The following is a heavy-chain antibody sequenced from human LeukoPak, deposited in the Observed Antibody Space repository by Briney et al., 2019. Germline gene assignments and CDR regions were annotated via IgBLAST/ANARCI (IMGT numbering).Heavy chain of an antibody. CDR1: GFTFSSYA. D-gene: IGHD1-26*01. Sequence: GGSLRLSCAASGFTFSSYAMSWVRQAPGKGLEWVSAISGSGGSTYYADSVKGRFTISRDNAKNSLYLQMNSLRAEDTAVYYCARDYPSGSYYGMDYWGQGTLVTVSS. CDR2: ISGSGGST. CDR3: ARDYPSGSYYGMDY. J-gene: IGHJ4*02. V-gene: IGHV3-23*01.